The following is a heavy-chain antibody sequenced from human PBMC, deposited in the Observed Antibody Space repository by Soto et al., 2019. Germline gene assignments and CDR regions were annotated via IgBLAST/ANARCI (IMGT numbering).Heavy chain of an antibody. V-gene: IGHV3-21*06. J-gene: IGHJ3*02. CDR3: ARPDLYCSGGSCYSSHAFDI. D-gene: IGHD2-15*01. CDR1: GFPFSSYS. Sequence: EVQLVESGGGLVKPGGSLRLSCAASGFPFSSYSMNWVRQAPGKGLEWVSSISSSSSHIYYADSVKGRFTISRDNAKNSLYLQMNNLRAEDTAVYYCARPDLYCSGGSCYSSHAFDIWGQGTMVTVSS. CDR2: ISSSSSHI.